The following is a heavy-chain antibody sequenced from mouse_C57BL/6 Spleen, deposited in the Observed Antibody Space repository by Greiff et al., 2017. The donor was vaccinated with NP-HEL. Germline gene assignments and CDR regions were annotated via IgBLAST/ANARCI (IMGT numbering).Heavy chain of an antibody. Sequence: EVQLQQSGPELVKPGASVKISCKASGYTFTDYYMNWVKQSHGKSLEWIGDINPNNGGTSYNQKFKGKATLTVDKSSSTAYMELSSLTSEVSAVYFGASQYDYDGGGAYAMTYWGQGTSVTVSS. D-gene: IGHD2-4*01. CDR3: ASQYDYDGGGAYAMTY. CDR1: GYTFTDYY. J-gene: IGHJ4*01. CDR2: INPNNGGT. V-gene: IGHV1-26*01.